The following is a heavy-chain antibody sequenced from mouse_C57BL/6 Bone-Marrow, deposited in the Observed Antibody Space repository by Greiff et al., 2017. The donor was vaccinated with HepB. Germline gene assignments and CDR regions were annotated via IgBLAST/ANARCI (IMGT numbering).Heavy chain of an antibody. CDR2: INPNNGGT. V-gene: IGHV1-18*01. D-gene: IGHD1-1*01. Sequence: EVQLVESGPELVKPGASVKIPCKASGYTFTDYNMDWVKQSHGKSLEWIGDINPNNGGTIYNQKFKGKATLTVDKSSSTAYMELRSLTSEDTAVYYCARYNYYGSSYPFAYWGQGTLVTVSA. CDR3: ARYNYYGSSYPFAY. J-gene: IGHJ3*01. CDR1: GYTFTDYN.